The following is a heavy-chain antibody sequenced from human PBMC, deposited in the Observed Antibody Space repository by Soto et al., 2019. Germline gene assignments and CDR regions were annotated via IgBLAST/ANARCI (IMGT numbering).Heavy chain of an antibody. CDR2: INTDGSTT. D-gene: IGHD2-8*01. J-gene: IGHJ5*02. V-gene: IGHV3-74*01. CDR3: AGSTSGPSPFDP. CDR1: GLTFSTYW. Sequence: PGGSLRLSCAASGLTFSTYWMHWVRQAPGKGLVWVSRINTDGSTTTYADSVRGRFTVSRDNAKNTLYLLMNSLRVEDTAVYYCAGSTSGPSPFDPWGQGTLVPVS.